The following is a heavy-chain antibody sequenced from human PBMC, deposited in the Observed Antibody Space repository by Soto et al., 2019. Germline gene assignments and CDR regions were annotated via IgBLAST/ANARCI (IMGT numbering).Heavy chain of an antibody. CDR2: INPSGDST. D-gene: IGHD6-13*01. CDR3: AKVDVSTAGSFDY. V-gene: IGHV3-23*01. CDR1: GFTFSRHG. J-gene: IGHJ4*02. Sequence: LRLSCVASGFTFSRHGLSWVRQAPGKGLEWVSTINPSGDSTFYADSVKGRFTISRDNSKNTVYLQMNSLSVGDTAVYLCAKVDVSTAGSFDYWGQGALVTVSS.